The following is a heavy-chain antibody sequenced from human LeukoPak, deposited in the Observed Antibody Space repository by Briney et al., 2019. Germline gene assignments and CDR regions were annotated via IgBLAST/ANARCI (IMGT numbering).Heavy chain of an antibody. CDR3: AKDLGGADVPSYCPFDY. D-gene: IGHD3-10*01. CDR1: GFTFSSYA. V-gene: IGHV3-23*01. CDR2: ISGSGGST. J-gene: IGHJ4*02. Sequence: PGGSLRLSCAASGFTFSSYAMSWVRQAPGKGLEGVSAISGSGGSTYYADSVKGRFTISRDNSKNTLYLQMNSLRAEDTAVYYCAKDLGGADVPSYCPFDYWGQGTLVTVSS.